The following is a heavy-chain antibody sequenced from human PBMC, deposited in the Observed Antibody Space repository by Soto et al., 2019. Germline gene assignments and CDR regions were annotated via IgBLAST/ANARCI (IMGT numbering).Heavy chain of an antibody. CDR3: VRSMIIVVRLIGLDY. D-gene: IGHD3-22*01. CDR2: ISYDGSNK. V-gene: IGHV3-30-3*01. Sequence: GGSLRLSCGASGFTFRSYAMHWVRQTPGKGLEWVAVISYDGSNKHYADSVKGRFSIPRDNAKNMLYLQMDSLSSEDTAVYYCVRSMIIVVRLIGLDYWGQGTLVTVSS. CDR1: GFTFRSYA. J-gene: IGHJ4*02.